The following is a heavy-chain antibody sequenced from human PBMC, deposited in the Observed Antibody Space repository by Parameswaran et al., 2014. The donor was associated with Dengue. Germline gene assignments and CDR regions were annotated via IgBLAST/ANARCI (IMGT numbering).Heavy chain of an antibody. J-gene: IGHJ4*02. CDR2: INPSGGST. Sequence: WVRQAPGQGLEWMGIINPSGGSTSYAQKFQGRVTMTRDTSTSTVYMELSSLRSEDTAVYYCARSYYDILTGIKYFDYWGQGTLVTVSS. CDR3: ARSYYDILTGIKYFDY. V-gene: IGHV1-46*03. D-gene: IGHD3-9*01.